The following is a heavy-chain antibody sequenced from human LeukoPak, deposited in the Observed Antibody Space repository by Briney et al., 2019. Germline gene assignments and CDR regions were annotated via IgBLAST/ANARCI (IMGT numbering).Heavy chain of an antibody. J-gene: IGHJ4*02. CDR1: GFTFRTYG. CDR3: ATDGPNRDLDH. D-gene: IGHD5-24*01. CDR2: IWNDGSS. Sequence: GGSLRLSCAGSGFTFRTYGMHWVRQAPGKGLEWVAVIWNDGSSNYADSVKGRITISRDDSKNTLCLEMNSLRAEDTAVYFCATDGPNRDLDHWGPGNLVTVSS. V-gene: IGHV3-33*03.